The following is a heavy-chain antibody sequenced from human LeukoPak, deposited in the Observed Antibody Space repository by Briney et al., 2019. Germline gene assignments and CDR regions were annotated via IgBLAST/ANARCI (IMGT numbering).Heavy chain of an antibody. CDR3: AKGRRYSSGGVDY. CDR2: ISGSGSIT. J-gene: IGHJ4*02. CDR1: GFTFNNYA. D-gene: IGHD6-19*01. Sequence: GGSLRLSCAASGFTFNNYAMSWVRQAPGKGLEWVSGISGSGSITYYADSVKGRFTLSRENSKNTLFLQMNNLRAEDTALYYCAKGRRYSSGGVDYWGQGTLVTVSS. V-gene: IGHV3-23*01.